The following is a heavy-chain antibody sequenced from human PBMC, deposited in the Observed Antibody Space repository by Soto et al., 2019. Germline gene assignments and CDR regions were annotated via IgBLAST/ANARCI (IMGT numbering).Heavy chain of an antibody. J-gene: IGHJ4*02. CDR2: IYWDDDK. CDR1: GFSLSTSGVG. V-gene: IGHV2-5*02. D-gene: IGHD3-3*01. CDR3: ARERLTIFGVVIDLDY. Sequence: ESRPTLVNPTQTLTLTCTFSGFSLSTSGVGVGWIRQPPGKALEWLALIYWDDDKRYSPSLKSRLTITKDTSKNQVVLTMTYMDPVDTATYYCARERLTIFGVVIDLDYWGQGTLVTVSS.